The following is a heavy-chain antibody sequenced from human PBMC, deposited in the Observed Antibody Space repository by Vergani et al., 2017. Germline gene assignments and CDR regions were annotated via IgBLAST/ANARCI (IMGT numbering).Heavy chain of an antibody. D-gene: IGHD3-10*01. CDR1: GFTFSSYS. J-gene: IGHJ6*03. Sequence: EVQLVESGGNLVQPGGSLRLSCAASGFTFSSYSMNWVRQAPGKGLEWVSYISPSSTTIYYADSVKGRLTISRDNVKNSLYLQMNSLRAEDTAVYYCARVQNGGYMDVWGKGTTVTVSS. CDR2: ISPSSTTI. V-gene: IGHV3-48*01. CDR3: ARVQNGGYMDV.